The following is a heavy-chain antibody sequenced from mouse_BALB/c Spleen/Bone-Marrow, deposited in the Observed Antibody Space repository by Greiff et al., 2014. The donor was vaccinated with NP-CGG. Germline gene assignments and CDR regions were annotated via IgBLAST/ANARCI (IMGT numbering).Heavy chain of an antibody. V-gene: IGHV5-4*02. CDR3: ARDRGVQGYAMDY. CDR2: ISDGGSYT. D-gene: IGHD2-14*01. J-gene: IGHJ4*01. Sequence: EVQLVESGGGLVKPGGSLKLSCAASGFTFSDYYMYWVRQTPEKRLEWAATISDGGSYTYYPDSVKGRFTISRDIAKNNLYLQMSSLKSEDTAMYYCARDRGVQGYAMDYWGQGTSVTVSS. CDR1: GFTFSDYY.